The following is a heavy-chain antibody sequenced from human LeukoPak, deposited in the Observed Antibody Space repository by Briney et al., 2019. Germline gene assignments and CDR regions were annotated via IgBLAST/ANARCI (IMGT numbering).Heavy chain of an antibody. D-gene: IGHD2-15*01. CDR2: INPNSGGT. CDR3: AREIYCSGGSCYLNWFDP. Sequence: EASVTVSYKASGYTFTGYYMHWVRQAPGQGLEWMGWINPNSGGTNYAQKFQGKVTITRVRSISTAYTELSRLRSDDTAVYYCAREIYCSGGSCYLNWFDPWGQGTLVTVSS. J-gene: IGHJ5*02. CDR1: GYTFTGYY. V-gene: IGHV1-2*02.